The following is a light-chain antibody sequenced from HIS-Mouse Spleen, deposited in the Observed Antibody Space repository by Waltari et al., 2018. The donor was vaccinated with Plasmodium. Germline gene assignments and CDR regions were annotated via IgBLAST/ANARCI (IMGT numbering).Light chain of an antibody. CDR1: SSDVGGYNY. V-gene: IGLV2-8*01. CDR2: EVS. Sequence: QSALTQPPSASGSPGQSVTISCTGTSSDVGGYNYVSWYQHHPGKAPKLMIYEVSKRPSGGPDRFSGSKSGNTASLTVSGLQAEDEADYYCSSYAGSNNLVFGGGTKLTVL. J-gene: IGLJ2*01. CDR3: SSYAGSNNLV.